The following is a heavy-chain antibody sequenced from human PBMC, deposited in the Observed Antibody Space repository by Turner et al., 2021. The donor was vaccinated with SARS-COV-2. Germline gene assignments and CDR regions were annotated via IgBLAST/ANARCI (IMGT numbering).Heavy chain of an antibody. CDR1: GYTFASYG. CDR3: ARAYGSGSYGHYYGMDV. Sequence: QVQLVQSGAEVKKPGASVKVSCKASGYTFASYGLSWVRQAPGQGLEWMGWIIAYNGNTKYAQKLQGRVTMSTDTSTSTAYMELRSLRSDDTAVYYCARAYGSGSYGHYYGMDVWGQGTTVTVSS. D-gene: IGHD3-10*01. CDR2: IIAYNGNT. V-gene: IGHV1-18*01. J-gene: IGHJ6*02.